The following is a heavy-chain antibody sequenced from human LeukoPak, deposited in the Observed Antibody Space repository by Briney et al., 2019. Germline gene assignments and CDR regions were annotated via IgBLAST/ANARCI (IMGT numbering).Heavy chain of an antibody. Sequence: SGGSLRLSCAASGFIFSSYAMSWVRQAPGKGLEWVANIKQDGSERYYVDSVKGRFTISRDNAKNSLYLQMNSLRAEDTAVYYCARVWLSPYYYDSSGSNDYWGQGTLVTVSS. D-gene: IGHD3-22*01. CDR1: GFIFSSYA. CDR3: ARVWLSPYYYDSSGSNDY. CDR2: IKQDGSER. J-gene: IGHJ4*02. V-gene: IGHV3-7*01.